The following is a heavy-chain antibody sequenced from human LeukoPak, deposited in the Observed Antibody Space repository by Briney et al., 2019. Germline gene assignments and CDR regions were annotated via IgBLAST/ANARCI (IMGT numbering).Heavy chain of an antibody. CDR3: ARGQRITMVRGVIMYWFDP. CDR2: MNPNSGNT. CDR1: GYTFTSYD. J-gene: IGHJ5*02. D-gene: IGHD3-10*01. V-gene: IGHV1-8*01. Sequence: ASVKVSCKASGYTFTSYDIDWVRQATGQGLEWMGWMNPNSGNTGYAQKFQGRVTMTRNTSISTAYMELSSLRSEDTAVYYCARGQRITMVRGVIMYWFDPRGQGTLVTVSS.